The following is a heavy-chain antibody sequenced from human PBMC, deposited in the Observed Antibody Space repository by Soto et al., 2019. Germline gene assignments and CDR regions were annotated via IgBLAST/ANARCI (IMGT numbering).Heavy chain of an antibody. CDR3: ARPTITGAHRGYFDY. D-gene: IGHD1-20*01. Sequence: QLQLQESGPELVKPSETLSLTCSVSGGSITSSDYYRGWIRQPPGKGLEWIGTIYYSGSSSHNPSLKSRVTLSXXXSXXQFSLNLTSVPAADTAVYYCARPTITGAHRGYFDYWGQGTLVTVSS. CDR1: GGSITSSDYY. V-gene: IGHV4-39*01. CDR2: IYYSGSS. J-gene: IGHJ4*02.